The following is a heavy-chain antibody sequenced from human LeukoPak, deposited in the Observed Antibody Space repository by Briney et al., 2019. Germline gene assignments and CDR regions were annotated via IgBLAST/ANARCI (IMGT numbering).Heavy chain of an antibody. CDR1: GFTFMNYG. CDR2: ISDDGSNK. Sequence: GGSLSLSCAASGFTFMNYGLHCVRQAPGKGLEWVAVISDDGSNKNYADSVRGRFTISRDNSNNTLYLQMNSLRAEDTAVYYCAKDRETTAAGTFDDWGQGTLVTVSS. D-gene: IGHD6-13*01. J-gene: IGHJ4*02. V-gene: IGHV3-30*18. CDR3: AKDRETTAAGTFDD.